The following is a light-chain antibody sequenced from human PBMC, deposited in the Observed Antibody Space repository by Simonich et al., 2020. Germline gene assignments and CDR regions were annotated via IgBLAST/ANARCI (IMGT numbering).Light chain of an antibody. CDR1: QSVLYSSNNKNY. CDR2: LGS. V-gene: IGKV4-1*01. Sequence: DIVMTQSPDSLAVSLGERATINCKSSQSVLYSSNNKNYLAWYLQKPGQSPQLLIYLGSNRASGVPDRFSGSGSGTDFTLTISSLQAEDVAVYYCQQYYSTPYTFGQGTKLEIK. CDR3: QQYYSTPYT. J-gene: IGKJ2*01.